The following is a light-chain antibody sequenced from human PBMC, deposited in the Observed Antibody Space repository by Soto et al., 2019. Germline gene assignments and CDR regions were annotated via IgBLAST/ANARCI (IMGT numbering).Light chain of an antibody. V-gene: IGKV3-20*01. J-gene: IGKJ1*01. CDR2: DAS. Sequence: EIVLTQSPGTLSLSPGARATLSCRASQSVSSSYLAWYQQKPGQPPRLLIYDASRRATGIPDRFSGSGSGTDFTLTISSLEPEDFAVYYCQHYGRSPPSWTFGQGTKVEIK. CDR1: QSVSSSY. CDR3: QHYGRSPPSWT.